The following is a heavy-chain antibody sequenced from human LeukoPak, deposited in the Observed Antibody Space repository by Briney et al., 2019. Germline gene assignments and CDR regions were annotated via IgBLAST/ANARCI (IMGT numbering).Heavy chain of an antibody. Sequence: SETLSLTCTVSGGSISSHYWSWIRQPPGKGLGWIGQIYHSGTTNYNPSLKSRVTISVDTSKNQFSLKLTSVTAADTAVYYCARAHDDDYYYYMDVWGKGTTVTVSS. D-gene: IGHD1-1*01. CDR2: IYHSGTT. V-gene: IGHV4-59*11. CDR1: GGSISSHY. CDR3: ARAHDDDYYYYMDV. J-gene: IGHJ6*03.